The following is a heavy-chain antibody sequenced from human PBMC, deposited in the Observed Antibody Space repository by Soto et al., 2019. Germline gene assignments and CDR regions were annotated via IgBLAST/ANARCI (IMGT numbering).Heavy chain of an antibody. CDR3: ARGRTCYDILTGYPDYFDC. D-gene: IGHD3-9*01. CDR2: INPNIGST. Sequence: GSSVKVSCKASGYTFTGHYLHWLRQAPGQGLEWMGWINPNIGSTNYARKFQGWVTMTRDSSISTAYMELSKLTSHDTAVYYCARGRTCYDILTGYPDYFDCWGQGTLVTVSS. J-gene: IGHJ4*02. V-gene: IGHV1-2*04. CDR1: GYTFTGHY.